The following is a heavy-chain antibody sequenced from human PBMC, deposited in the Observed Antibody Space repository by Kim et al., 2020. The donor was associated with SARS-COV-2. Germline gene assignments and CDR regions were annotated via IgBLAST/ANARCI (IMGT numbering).Heavy chain of an antibody. Sequence: GGSLRLSCAVYGFTFSNYWMSWVRQAPGKGLEWVANIKQDGSERYYVDSVKGRFTISRDNAKNSLYLQMNSLRAEDTAVYYCASDLYDSGRDGGYLDYWGQGSLVTVFS. CDR3: ASDLYDSGRDGGYLDY. J-gene: IGHJ4*02. CDR2: IKQDGSER. D-gene: IGHD3-10*01. V-gene: IGHV3-7*01. CDR1: GFTFSNYW.